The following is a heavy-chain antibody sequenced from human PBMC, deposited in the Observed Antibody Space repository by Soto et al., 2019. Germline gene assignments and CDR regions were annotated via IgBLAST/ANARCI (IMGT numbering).Heavy chain of an antibody. D-gene: IGHD1-26*01. V-gene: IGHV3-7*03. CDR3: ARESWRWWELLGYYYYGMDV. CDR2: IKQDGSEK. J-gene: IGHJ6*02. Sequence: EGSLRLSCAASGFTFSSYWMSWVRQAPGKGLEWVANIKQDGSEKYDVDSVKGRFTMSRDNAKNSLYVQMNSLRAEDTAVYYCARESWRWWELLGYYYYGMDVWGQGTTVTVSS. CDR1: GFTFSSYW.